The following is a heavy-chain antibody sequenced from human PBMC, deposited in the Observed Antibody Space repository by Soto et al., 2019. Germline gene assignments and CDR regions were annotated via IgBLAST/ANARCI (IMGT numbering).Heavy chain of an antibody. CDR1: GDSIRSYY. Sequence: SETLSLTXTVSGDSIRSYYWSWIRQPPGKGLEWIGYISYTGSTHYNPSLKSRVTISADTSKNQFSLKLSSVTTADTALYYCAREGVAAPYYYYGMDVWGQGSTVTVSS. CDR2: ISYTGST. D-gene: IGHD2-15*01. J-gene: IGHJ6*02. CDR3: AREGVAAPYYYYGMDV. V-gene: IGHV4-59*01.